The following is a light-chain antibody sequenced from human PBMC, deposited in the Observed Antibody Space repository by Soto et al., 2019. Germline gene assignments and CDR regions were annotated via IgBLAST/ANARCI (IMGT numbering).Light chain of an antibody. CDR2: EVS. V-gene: IGLV2-14*01. J-gene: IGLJ3*02. CDR1: SSDVGGYNY. CDR3: SSYTSSSTQV. Sequence: QSALTQPASVSGSPGQSITISCTGTSSDVGGYNYVSWYQQHPGKAPKFMIYEVSNRPSGVSNRFSGSKSGNTASLTISGLQAEDEADYYCSSYTSSSTQVFGGGTKVTVL.